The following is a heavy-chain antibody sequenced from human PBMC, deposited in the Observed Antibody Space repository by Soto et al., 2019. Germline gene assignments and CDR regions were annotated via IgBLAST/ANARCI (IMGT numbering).Heavy chain of an antibody. V-gene: IGHV3-23*01. CDR1: GCSCTTYA. J-gene: IGHJ4*02. Sequence: GSLRLSCATSGCSCTTYAMSCVRQAPGKGVEWFSGSSRSGDRSYYSDSVRGRVAICRDNSYNTLFRQSDRLTVEDMAVYYCAKENWAEHQGFHSWGQGT. CDR2: SSRSGDRS. D-gene: IGHD7-27*01. CDR3: AKENWAEHQGFHS.